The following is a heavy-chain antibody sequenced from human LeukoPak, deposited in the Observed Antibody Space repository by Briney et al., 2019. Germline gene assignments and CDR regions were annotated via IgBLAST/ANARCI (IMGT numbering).Heavy chain of an antibody. Sequence: SETLSLTCSVSGGSLNSYSLKWGWIRQPPGKGLEWVGSVYYTGSTTYNPSLSSRVSISRDTSKSQFSLKLTSVTAADTAVYYCARATLYYDFWSGYPDHSYFDYWGQGTLVTVSS. D-gene: IGHD3-3*01. V-gene: IGHV4-39*07. CDR2: VYYTGST. CDR1: GGSLNSYSLK. J-gene: IGHJ4*02. CDR3: ARATLYYDFWSGYPDHSYFDY.